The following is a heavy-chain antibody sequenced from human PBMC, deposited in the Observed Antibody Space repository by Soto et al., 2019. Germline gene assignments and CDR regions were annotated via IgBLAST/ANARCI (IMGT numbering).Heavy chain of an antibody. D-gene: IGHD3-10*01. CDR1: QFAFSSSA. CDR3: ARRGDYRSFDY. CDR2: IIGSGGSP. Sequence: EVQLLESGGGLVQPGGSLRLSCAASQFAFSSSAMSWVRQAPGKGLEWVSAIIGSGGSPYYADSVKGRFTISRDNSKNTLYLQMNSLRAEDTAVYYCARRGDYRSFDYWGQGTLVTVSS. J-gene: IGHJ4*02. V-gene: IGHV3-23*01.